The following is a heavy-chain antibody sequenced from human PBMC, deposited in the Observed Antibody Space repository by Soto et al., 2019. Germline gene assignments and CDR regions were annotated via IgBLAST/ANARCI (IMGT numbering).Heavy chain of an antibody. CDR2: ISRKSTYT. J-gene: IGHJ4*02. V-gene: IGHV3-11*06. CDR3: ARSSTDGHNSYDY. Sequence: GGSLRLSCAASGFTFSGYYMSWIRQAPGKGLEWVSYISRKSTYTDYADSVKGRFTISRDDAKNSLYLQMNSLRAADMAVYYCARSSTDGHNSYDYWGQGTLVTVS. D-gene: IGHD6-19*01. CDR1: GFTFSGYY.